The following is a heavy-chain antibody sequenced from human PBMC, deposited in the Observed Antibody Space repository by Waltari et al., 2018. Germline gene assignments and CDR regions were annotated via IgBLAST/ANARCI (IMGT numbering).Heavy chain of an antibody. J-gene: IGHJ6*03. Sequence: EVQLVESGGGLVQPGGSLRLSCAASGFTFSSSSMHWVRQAPGKGLEWVSYISSSSSTIYYADSVKGRFTISRDNAKNSLYLQMNSLRAEDTAVYYCARAGDIVVVPASYYYYYMDVWGKGTTVTISS. CDR1: GFTFSSSS. D-gene: IGHD2-2*01. CDR3: ARAGDIVVVPASYYYYYMDV. V-gene: IGHV3-48*04. CDR2: ISSSSSTI.